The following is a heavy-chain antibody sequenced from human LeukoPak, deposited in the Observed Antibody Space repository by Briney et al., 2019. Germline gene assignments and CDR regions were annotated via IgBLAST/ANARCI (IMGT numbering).Heavy chain of an antibody. CDR2: ISYDGSNK. J-gene: IGHJ6*02. CDR3: AKGGIAARPGYGMDV. Sequence: GRSLRLSCAASGFTFSSYGMHWVRQAPGKGLEWVAVISYDGSNKYYADSVKGRFTISRDNSKNTLYLQMNSLRAEDTAVYYCAKGGIAARPGYGMDVWGQGTTVTVSS. D-gene: IGHD6-6*01. CDR1: GFTFSSYG. V-gene: IGHV3-30*18.